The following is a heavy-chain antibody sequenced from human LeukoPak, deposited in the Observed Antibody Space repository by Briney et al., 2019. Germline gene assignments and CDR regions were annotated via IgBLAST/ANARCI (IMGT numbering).Heavy chain of an antibody. J-gene: IGHJ5*02. CDR1: GYSFTSYW. V-gene: IGHV5-51*01. CDR3: ARLVGIAVTGNWFDP. Sequence: GESLKISCKGSGYSFTSYWIGWVRQMPGKGLEWMGIIYPGDSDTRYSPSFQGQVTISADKSISTAYLQWSGLKASDTAMYYCARLVGIAVTGNWFDPWGQGTLVTASS. D-gene: IGHD6-19*01. CDR2: IYPGDSDT.